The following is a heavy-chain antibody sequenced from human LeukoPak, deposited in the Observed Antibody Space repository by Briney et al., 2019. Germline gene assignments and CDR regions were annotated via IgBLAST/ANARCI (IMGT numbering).Heavy chain of an antibody. V-gene: IGHV1-69*04. D-gene: IGHD7-27*01. CDR1: GGTFSSYT. CDR2: IIPILGIT. Sequence: SVKVSCKASGGTFSSYTISWVRQAPGQGLEWMGRIIPILGITNYAQKFKGRVTITADKSTSTAYMELSSLRSEDTAVYYCARDQETGGPTDYWGQGTLVTVSS. CDR3: ARDQETGGPTDY. J-gene: IGHJ4*02.